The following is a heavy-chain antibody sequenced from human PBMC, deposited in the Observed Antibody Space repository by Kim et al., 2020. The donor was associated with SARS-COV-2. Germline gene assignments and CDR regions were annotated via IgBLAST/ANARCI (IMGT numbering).Heavy chain of an antibody. J-gene: IGHJ4*02. CDR1: GFTFSSYA. V-gene: IGHV3-23*01. Sequence: GGSLRLSCAASGFTFSSYAMSWVRQAPGKGLEWVSAISGSGGSTYYADSVKGRFTISRDNSKNTLYLQMNSLRAEDTAVYYCANGPGGSFLLSPFDYWGQGTLVTVSS. CDR3: ANGPGGSFLLSPFDY. D-gene: IGHD2-2*01. CDR2: ISGSGGST.